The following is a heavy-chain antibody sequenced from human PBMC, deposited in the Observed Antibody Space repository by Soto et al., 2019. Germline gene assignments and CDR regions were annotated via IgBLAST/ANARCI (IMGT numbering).Heavy chain of an antibody. D-gene: IGHD6-19*01. CDR3: ARVRQQWLVSAHYFAC. CDR2: ISHDGSSI. J-gene: IGHJ4*02. Sequence: PGGSLRLSCAASGFTFSSYAMHWVRQAPGKGLEWVAIISHDGSSIYYGDSVKGRFTISRDNSKSTLYLQMNSLRSEDTAVYYCARVRQQWLVSAHYFACWGQGTLVTVYS. V-gene: IGHV3-30-3*01. CDR1: GFTFSSYA.